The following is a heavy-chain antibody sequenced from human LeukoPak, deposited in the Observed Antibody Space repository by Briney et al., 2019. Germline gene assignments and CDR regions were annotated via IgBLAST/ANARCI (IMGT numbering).Heavy chain of an antibody. V-gene: IGHV3-23*01. Sequence: PGGSLRLSCAASGFIFSSYGMAWVRQTPGKGLEAPGKGLEWVSDISRSGADTHYADSVKGRFTISRDNSKNTLYLQMNSLRAEDTAVYYCAKVGGATVYWGQGTLVTVSS. CDR1: GFIFSSYG. CDR2: ISRSGADT. J-gene: IGHJ4*02. CDR3: AKVGGATVY. D-gene: IGHD1-26*01.